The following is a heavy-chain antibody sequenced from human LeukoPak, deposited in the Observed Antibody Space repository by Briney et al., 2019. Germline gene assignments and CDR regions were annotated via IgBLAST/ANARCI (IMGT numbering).Heavy chain of an antibody. Sequence: SVKVSCKSSGEDLNNYLITWVRQAPGQGLEWVGHVIPVLGRSNFAQKYQGRITITADESTNTAYMELRSLSPEDTAVYYCARDQRTYYLGSGSYYKVGRLDFWGQGTLVTVSS. CDR1: GEDLNNYL. D-gene: IGHD3-10*01. CDR2: VIPVLGRS. CDR3: ARDQRTYYLGSGSYYKVGRLDF. V-gene: IGHV1-69*10. J-gene: IGHJ4*02.